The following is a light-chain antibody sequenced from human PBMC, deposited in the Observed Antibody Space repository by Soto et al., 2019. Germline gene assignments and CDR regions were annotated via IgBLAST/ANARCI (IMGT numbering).Light chain of an antibody. CDR3: QQHNQWPIT. CDR1: QSAGTF. CDR2: YIS. V-gene: IGKV3D-15*01. Sequence: EGVMTQSPATLPVSPGETASLSCRASQSAGTFLAWYQQKPGQAPRLLIYYISTRATGIPARFSGSGSGTEFTLTINSLQSEDSAVYYCQQHNQWPITFGQGTRLE. J-gene: IGKJ5*01.